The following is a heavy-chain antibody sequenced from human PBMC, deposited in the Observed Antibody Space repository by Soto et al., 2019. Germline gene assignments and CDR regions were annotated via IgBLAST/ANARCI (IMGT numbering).Heavy chain of an antibody. CDR3: ARVMRESGKLPGGDY. CDR2: IIPIFGTA. D-gene: IGHD3-3*01. Sequence: QVQLVQSGAEVKKPGSSVKVSCKASGGTFSSYAISWVRQAPGQGLEWMGGIIPIFGTANYAQKFQGRVTINADEATRTAYMALGSLRSEDAAVYYCARVMRESGKLPGGDYWGQGTLFTVSS. J-gene: IGHJ4*02. CDR1: GGTFSSYA. V-gene: IGHV1-69*12.